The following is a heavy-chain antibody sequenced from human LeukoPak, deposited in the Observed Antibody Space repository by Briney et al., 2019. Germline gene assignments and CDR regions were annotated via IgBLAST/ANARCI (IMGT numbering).Heavy chain of an antibody. Sequence: PGGSLRLSCVASGFTFSNAWMNWVRQAPGKGLEWVGCIKSKTDGGTTDYVAPVKGRFTISRDDSKNTLYLQMNSLKTEDTAVYYCTTAGGDFDYWGQGTLVTVSS. J-gene: IGHJ4*02. CDR1: GFTFSNAW. CDR3: TTAGGDFDY. V-gene: IGHV3-15*07. CDR2: IKSKTDGGTT. D-gene: IGHD2-21*01.